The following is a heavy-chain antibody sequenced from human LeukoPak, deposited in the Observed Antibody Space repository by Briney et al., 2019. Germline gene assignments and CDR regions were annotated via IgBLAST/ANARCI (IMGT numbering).Heavy chain of an antibody. V-gene: IGHV3-30*04. J-gene: IGHJ4*02. Sequence: PTGGSLRLSCAASAFIFNNYTMHWVRQAPGKGLEWVAVISNDGNIKYYADSVNGRFTLSRDNSKNTVFLQLNSLRAEDTAVYYCAKRDSSSWADYWGQGTLVTVSS. CDR3: AKRDSSSWADY. CDR2: ISNDGNIK. D-gene: IGHD6-13*01. CDR1: AFIFNNYT.